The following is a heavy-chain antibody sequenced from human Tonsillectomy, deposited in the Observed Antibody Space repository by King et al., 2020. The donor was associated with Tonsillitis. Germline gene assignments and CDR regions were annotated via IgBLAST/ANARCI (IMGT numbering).Heavy chain of an antibody. D-gene: IGHD3-10*01. Sequence: VQLVESGGGLVQPGGSLRLSCAASGFTFSSYFMSWVRQAPGKGLEWVSGISGIGDNTNYADSVEGRFTISRDNSDNTLYLQINSLRPEDTAVYYCVKPLGVRGIPYPVRYFQHWGRGTLVTVSS. V-gene: IGHV3-23*04. J-gene: IGHJ1*01. CDR3: VKPLGVRGIPYPVRYFQH. CDR2: ISGIGDNT. CDR1: GFTFSSYF.